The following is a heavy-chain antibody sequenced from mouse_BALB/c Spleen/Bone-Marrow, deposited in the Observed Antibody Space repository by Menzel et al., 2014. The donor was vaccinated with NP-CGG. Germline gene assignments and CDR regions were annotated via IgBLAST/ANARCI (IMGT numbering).Heavy chain of an antibody. J-gene: IGHJ3*01. CDR3: ARMGYYGWLAY. CDR2: INPDSKTK. Sequence: VESGGFLKLSCAASGFDFRTYWMSWVRQAPGKGLEWIGEINPDSKTKNYAPSLKDKFIISRDNAKNTLYLQMSKVRSEDTALYYCARMGYYGWLAYWGQGTLVTVSA. CDR1: GFDFRTYW. V-gene: IGHV4-1*02. D-gene: IGHD1-1*01.